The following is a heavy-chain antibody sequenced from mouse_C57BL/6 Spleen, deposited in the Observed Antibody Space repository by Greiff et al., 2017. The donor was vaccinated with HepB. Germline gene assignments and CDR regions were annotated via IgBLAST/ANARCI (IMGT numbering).Heavy chain of an antibody. CDR2: INPSTGGT. CDR3: AREGIYYGNHYYAMDY. CDR1: GYSFTGYY. Sequence: EVQLQQSGPELVKPGASVKISCKASGYSFTGYYMNWVKQSPEKSLEWIGEINPSTGGTTYNQKFKAKATLTVDKSSSTAYMQLKSLTSEDSAVYYCAREGIYYGNHYYAMDYWGQGTSVTVSS. J-gene: IGHJ4*01. D-gene: IGHD2-1*01. V-gene: IGHV1-42*01.